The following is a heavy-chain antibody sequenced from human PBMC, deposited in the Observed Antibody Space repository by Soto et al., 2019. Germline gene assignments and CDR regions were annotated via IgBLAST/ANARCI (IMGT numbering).Heavy chain of an antibody. V-gene: IGHV4-30-4*01. J-gene: IGHJ4*02. CDR1: GTTISSGDHY. CDR3: ARVYGRGDYFDF. CDR2: MYYTGKT. Sequence: QVQLQESGPGLVKPSQTLSLTCTVCGTTISSGDHYWSWIRQAPGKGLEWIGYMYYTGKTYYNTSLQSRVTLSVDTSKNQFSLKMTSVTAADTAMYFCARVYGRGDYFDFWGRGTLVSVSS. D-gene: IGHD1-26*01.